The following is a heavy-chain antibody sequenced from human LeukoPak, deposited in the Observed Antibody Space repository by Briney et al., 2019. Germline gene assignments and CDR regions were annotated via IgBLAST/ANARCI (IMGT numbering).Heavy chain of an antibody. J-gene: IGHJ4*02. CDR3: ARGGLGWLQLCYFDY. Sequence: GESLKISCKGSGYSFTSYWIGWVRQMPGKGLEWMGIIYPGDSDTRYSPSFQGQVTISADKSISTAYLQWSSLKASDTAMYYCARGGLGWLQLCYFDYWGQGTLVTVSS. CDR1: GYSFTSYW. V-gene: IGHV5-51*01. CDR2: IYPGDSDT. D-gene: IGHD5-24*01.